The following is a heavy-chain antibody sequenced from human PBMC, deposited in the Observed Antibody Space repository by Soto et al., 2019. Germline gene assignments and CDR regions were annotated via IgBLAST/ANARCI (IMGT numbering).Heavy chain of an antibody. CDR3: ARGRVLRLYYDILTGSGFAFDI. D-gene: IGHD3-9*01. V-gene: IGHV4-34*01. CDR2: INHSGST. Sequence: SETLSLTCAVYGGSFSGYYWSWIRQPPGKGLEWIGEINHSGSTNYNPSLKSRVTISVDTSKNQFSLKLSSVTAADTAVYYCARGRVLRLYYDILTGSGFAFDIWGQGTMVTVSS. CDR1: GGSFSGYY. J-gene: IGHJ3*02.